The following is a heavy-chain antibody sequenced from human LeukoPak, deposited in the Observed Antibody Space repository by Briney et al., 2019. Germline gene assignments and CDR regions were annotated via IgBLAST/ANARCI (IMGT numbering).Heavy chain of an antibody. V-gene: IGHV4-34*01. CDR1: GGSFSGYY. D-gene: IGHD6-13*01. Sequence: PSETLSLTCAVYGGSFSGYYWSWIRQPPGKGLEWIGEINHSGSTNYNPSLKSRVTISVDTSKNQFSLKLSSVTAADTAVYYCARRSSSWYLGASPHAFDIWGQGTMVTVSS. CDR3: ARRSSSWYLGASPHAFDI. J-gene: IGHJ3*02. CDR2: INHSGST.